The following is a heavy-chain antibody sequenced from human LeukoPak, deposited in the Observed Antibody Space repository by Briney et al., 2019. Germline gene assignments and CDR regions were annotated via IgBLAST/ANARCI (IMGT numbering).Heavy chain of an antibody. D-gene: IGHD2-15*01. V-gene: IGHV3-23*01. J-gene: IGHJ4*02. CDR3: AKGRALEVVAALNY. CDR2: ISGSGGST. Sequence: HPGGSLRLSCAASGFTFSSYVMSWVRQAPGKGLEWVSVISGSGGSTYYADSVKGRFTISRDNSKNTLYLQMNSLRADDTAVYYCAKGRALEVVAALNYWGQGTVVTVSS. CDR1: GFTFSSYV.